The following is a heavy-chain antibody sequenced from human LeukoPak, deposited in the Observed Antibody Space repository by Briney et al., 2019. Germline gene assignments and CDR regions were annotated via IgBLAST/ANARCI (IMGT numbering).Heavy chain of an antibody. D-gene: IGHD2-15*01. CDR1: GFTVSSNY. CDR2: ISSSSSYI. CDR3: ARDQGAYCSGGSCYSGSSFDY. Sequence: GGSLRLSCAASGFTVSSNYMSWVRQAPGKGLEWVSSISSSSSYIYYADSVKGRFTISRDNAKNSLYLQMNSLRAEDTAVYYCARDQGAYCSGGSCYSGSSFDYWGQGTLVTVSS. V-gene: IGHV3-21*01. J-gene: IGHJ4*02.